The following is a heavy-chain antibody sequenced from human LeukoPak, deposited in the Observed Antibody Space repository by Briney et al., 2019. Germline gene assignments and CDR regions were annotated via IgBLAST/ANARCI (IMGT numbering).Heavy chain of an antibody. V-gene: IGHV1-69*13. CDR3: ARGPWGETYYYYYYYMDV. CDR1: GGTFTSYA. J-gene: IGHJ6*03. Sequence: SVTVSFTASGGTFTSYAVSWVRQAPGQGLEWMGGIIPIFGTTNYAQKFQGRVTITADESTSTAYMKLSSLRSEDTAVYNCARGPWGETYYYYYYYMDVWGKGTTVTVP. D-gene: IGHD3-16*01. CDR2: IIPIFGTT.